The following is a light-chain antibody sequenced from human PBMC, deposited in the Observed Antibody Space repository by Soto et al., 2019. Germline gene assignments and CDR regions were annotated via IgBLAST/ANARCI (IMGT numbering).Light chain of an antibody. CDR2: GNT. J-gene: IGLJ2*01. Sequence: QSVLTQPPSVSGAPGQRVTISCTGSSSNIGAPFDVHWYQHLPGTAPKLLIYGNTNPPSGVPDRFSASKSGTSASLAITGLQAEDEAEYYCQSYDSSLSGDVVFGGGTKVTVL. V-gene: IGLV1-40*01. CDR1: SSNIGAPFD. CDR3: QSYDSSLSGDVV.